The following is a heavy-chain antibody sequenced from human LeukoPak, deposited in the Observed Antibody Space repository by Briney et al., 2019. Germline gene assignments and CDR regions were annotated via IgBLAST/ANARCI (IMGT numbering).Heavy chain of an antibody. V-gene: IGHV3-23*01. D-gene: IGHD6-19*01. CDR1: GFTFVNYA. CDR2: VVGAGTTT. J-gene: IGHJ4*02. CDR3: AKARLSTGWAYNDY. Sequence: GGSLRLSCAASGFTFVNYAMSWVRQAPGKGLEWVSAVVGAGTTTFYAGSVKGRFTISRDNSKNTVYLQINSLRAGDTAVYYCAKARLSTGWAYNDYWGQGTLVTVSS.